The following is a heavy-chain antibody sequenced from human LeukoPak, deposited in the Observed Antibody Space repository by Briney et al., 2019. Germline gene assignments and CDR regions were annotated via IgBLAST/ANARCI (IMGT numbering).Heavy chain of an antibody. J-gene: IGHJ3*02. V-gene: IGHV1-2*02. Sequence: GASVKVSCKASVYTFTGYYVHFVRQAPGQGLEWMGWINPNSGGTNYAQKFQGRVTMTRDTSISTAYMELRSDDTAVYYFAREREVPWYDVLVIWGQGTMVTVSS. CDR3: AREREVPWYDVLVI. CDR1: VYTFTGYY. D-gene: IGHD6-13*01. CDR2: INPNSGGT.